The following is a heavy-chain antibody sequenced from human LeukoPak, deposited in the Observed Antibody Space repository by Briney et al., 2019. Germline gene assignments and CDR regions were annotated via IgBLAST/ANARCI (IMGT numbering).Heavy chain of an antibody. CDR1: GGTFSSYA. CDR2: IIPILGIA. J-gene: IGHJ4*02. D-gene: IGHD3-22*01. CDR3: ARDYYYDSSGYYRY. Sequence: SVKVSCRASGGTFSSYAISWVRQAPGQGLEWMGRIIPILGIANYAQKFQGRVTMTRDTSISTAYMELSRLRSDDTAVYYCARDYYYDSSGYYRYWGQGTLVTVSS. V-gene: IGHV1-69*04.